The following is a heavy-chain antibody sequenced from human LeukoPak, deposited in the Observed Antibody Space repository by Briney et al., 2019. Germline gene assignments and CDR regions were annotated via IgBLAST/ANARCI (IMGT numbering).Heavy chain of an antibody. CDR3: ARAPPVCMVRGVLDYHYYIDV. V-gene: IGHV4-30-4*08. CDR1: GGSISSGDYY. J-gene: IGHJ6*03. D-gene: IGHD3-10*01. Sequence: PSETLSLTCTGSGGSISSGDYYWTWIRQPPGKGLEWFGYIHYSGTTHSNPSLKSRVTISLDTSKNQFSLKLNSVTAADTAVYYCARAPPVCMVRGVLDYHYYIDVWGKGTTVTVSS. CDR2: IHYSGTT.